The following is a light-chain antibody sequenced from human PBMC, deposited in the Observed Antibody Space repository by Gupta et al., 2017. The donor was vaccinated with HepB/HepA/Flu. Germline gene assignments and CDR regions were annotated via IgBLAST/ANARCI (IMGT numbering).Light chain of an antibody. V-gene: IGKV3-11*01. CDR2: DAS. Sequence: EVVLTQSPDTLSLSPGERATLSCRASHSVSNYLAWYQQKPGQTPRLLIYDASGRATGIPARFSGSGSGTDFTLTISSLEPEDFAVYYCQQRNSWPLTFGGGTKVEIK. J-gene: IGKJ4*01. CDR3: QQRNSWPLT. CDR1: HSVSNY.